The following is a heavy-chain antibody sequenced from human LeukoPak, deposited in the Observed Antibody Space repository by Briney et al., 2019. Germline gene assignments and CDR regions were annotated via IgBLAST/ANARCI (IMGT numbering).Heavy chain of an antibody. D-gene: IGHD2-8*01. CDR3: AREVGVVPRGWFDP. Sequence: GGSLRLSCAASGFTFSSYSMNWVRQAPGKGLEWVSSISSSSSYIYYADSVKGRFTTSRDNAKNSLYLQMNSLRAEDTAVYYCAREVGVVPRGWFDPWGQGTLVTVSS. V-gene: IGHV3-21*01. CDR2: ISSSSSYI. J-gene: IGHJ5*02. CDR1: GFTFSSYS.